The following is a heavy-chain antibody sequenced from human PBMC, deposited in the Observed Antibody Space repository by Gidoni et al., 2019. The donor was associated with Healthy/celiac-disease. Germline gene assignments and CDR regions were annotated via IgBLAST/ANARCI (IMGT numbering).Heavy chain of an antibody. CDR3: AKDSGWYPSYFDY. J-gene: IGHJ4*02. D-gene: IGHD6-19*01. CDR2: ISGSGGST. V-gene: IGHV3-23*01. Sequence: EVQLLESGGGLVQLGGSLRLSCAASGFTFSSYAMSWVRQAPGKGLEWVSAISGSGGSTYYADSVKGRFTISRDNSKNTLYLQMNSLRAEDTAVYYCAKDSGWYPSYFDYWGQGTLVTVSS. CDR1: GFTFSSYA.